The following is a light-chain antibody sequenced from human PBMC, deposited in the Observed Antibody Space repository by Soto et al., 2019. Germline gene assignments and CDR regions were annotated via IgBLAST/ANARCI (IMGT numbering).Light chain of an antibody. CDR1: QGITTS. V-gene: IGKV1-33*01. Sequence: DIQMTQSPPFLSASVGDRVTITCQACQGITTSLNWYQHKPGKAPRLLIFGASNLETGVPSRFSGSGSGTEFSFTISSMQPEDIATYYCQHYDNLVLTFGGGTKV. CDR3: QHYDNLVLT. J-gene: IGKJ4*01. CDR2: GAS.